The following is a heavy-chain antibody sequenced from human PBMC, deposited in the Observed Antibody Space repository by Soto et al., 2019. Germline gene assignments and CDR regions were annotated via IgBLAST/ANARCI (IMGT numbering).Heavy chain of an antibody. V-gene: IGHV3-74*01. D-gene: IGHD3-22*01. CDR1: AFTFSSYW. CDR2: INSDGSIT. J-gene: IGHJ1*01. CDR3: AKVGGTYYYDSSGYYTSARGAEYFQH. Sequence: GGSLRLSCAASAFTFSSYWMNWVRQAPGKGPVWVSRINSDGSITGYADSVKGRFTISRDNAKNTLYLQMNSLSAEDTAVYYCAKVGGTYYYDSSGYYTSARGAEYFQHWGQGTLVTVS.